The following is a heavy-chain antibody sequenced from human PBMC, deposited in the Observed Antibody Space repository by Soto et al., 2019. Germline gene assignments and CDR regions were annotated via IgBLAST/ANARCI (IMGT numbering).Heavy chain of an antibody. Sequence: EVQLLESGGGLVQPGGSLRLSCAASGFTFSSYAMIWVRQVPGRGLEWVSGISGNGYITYYGDSVKGRFTVSRDNSKNTLYLQMNSLRAEDTALYYCAKDRGDIYTLGANWGQGTLVTGSS. V-gene: IGHV3-23*01. CDR3: AKDRGDIYTLGAN. CDR1: GFTFSSYA. CDR2: ISGNGYIT. D-gene: IGHD5-12*01. J-gene: IGHJ4*02.